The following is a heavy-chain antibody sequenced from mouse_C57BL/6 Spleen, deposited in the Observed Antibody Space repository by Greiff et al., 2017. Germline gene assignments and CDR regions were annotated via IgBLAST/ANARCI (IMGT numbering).Heavy chain of an antibody. CDR1: GYAFSSSW. Sequence: QVQLQQSGPELVKPGASVKISCKASGYAFSSSWMNWVKQRPGKGLEWIGRIYPGDGDTNYNGKFKGKATLTADKSSSTAYMQLSSLTSEDSAVYFCARDGSSPRAMDYWGQGTSVTVSS. D-gene: IGHD1-1*01. V-gene: IGHV1-82*01. CDR3: ARDGSSPRAMDY. CDR2: IYPGDGDT. J-gene: IGHJ4*01.